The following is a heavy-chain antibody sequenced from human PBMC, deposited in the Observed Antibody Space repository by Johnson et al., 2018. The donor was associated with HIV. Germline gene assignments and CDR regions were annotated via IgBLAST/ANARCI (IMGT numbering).Heavy chain of an antibody. D-gene: IGHD2-15*01. CDR2: IYSGGST. CDR1: GFTVSSNY. J-gene: IGHJ3*02. CDR3: TRVSSTSWALDI. V-gene: IGHV3-66*01. Sequence: MLLVESGGGLVQPWGSLRLSCAASGFTVSSNYMSWVRQAPGKGLEWVSVIYSGGSTYYSDSVMGRFTISRDTSKNTLYLQMNSLRGDDTAVYYCTRVSSTSWALDIWGQGTMVTVSS.